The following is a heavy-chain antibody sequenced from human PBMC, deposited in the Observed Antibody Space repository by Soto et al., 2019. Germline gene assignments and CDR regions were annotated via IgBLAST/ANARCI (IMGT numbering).Heavy chain of an antibody. CDR3: ARAKSLNYGNFDP. Sequence: PSETLSLTCTVSGGSISSGDYYWSWIRQPPGKGLEWIGYIYYSGSTYYNPSLKSRVTISVDTSKNQFSLKLSSVTAADTAVYYCARAKSLNYGNFDPWGQGTLVTVSS. V-gene: IGHV4-30-4*01. CDR1: GGSISSGDYY. J-gene: IGHJ5*02. D-gene: IGHD4-17*01. CDR2: IYYSGST.